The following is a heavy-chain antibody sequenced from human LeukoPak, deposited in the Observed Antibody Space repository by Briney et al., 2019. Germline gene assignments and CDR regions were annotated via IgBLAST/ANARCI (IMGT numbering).Heavy chain of an antibody. J-gene: IGHJ6*04. V-gene: IGHV4-34*01. D-gene: IGHD2-2*01. CDR2: INHSGST. Sequence: SETLSLTCAVYGGSFSGYYWSWIRQPPGRGLEWIGEINHSGSTNYNPSLKSRVTISVDTSKNQFSLKLSSVTAADTAVYYCARSAVVVPAAMHYYYGVDVWGKGTTVTVSS. CDR3: ARSAVVVPAAMHYYYGVDV. CDR1: GGSFSGYY.